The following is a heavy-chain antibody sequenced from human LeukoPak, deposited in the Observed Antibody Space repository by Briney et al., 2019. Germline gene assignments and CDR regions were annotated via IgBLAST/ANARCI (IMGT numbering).Heavy chain of an antibody. Sequence: PSETLSLTCTVSGGSISSGGYYWSWIHQHPGKGLEWIGYIYYSGSTYYNPSLRSRVTISVDTSKNQFSLKLSSVTAADTAVYYCARHLIAVAGTGSVFDIWGQGTTVTVSS. CDR2: IYYSGST. CDR3: ARHLIAVAGTGSVFDI. J-gene: IGHJ3*02. V-gene: IGHV4-39*01. D-gene: IGHD6-19*01. CDR1: GGSISSGGYY.